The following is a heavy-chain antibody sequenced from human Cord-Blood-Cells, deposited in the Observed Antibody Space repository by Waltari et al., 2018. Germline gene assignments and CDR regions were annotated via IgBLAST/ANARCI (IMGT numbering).Heavy chain of an antibody. J-gene: IGHJ4*02. V-gene: IGHV1-2*02. D-gene: IGHD3-10*01. CDR2: INTNSGGT. CDR3: ARATAYYYGSGSYYN. CDR1: GYTFTGYY. Sequence: QVQLVQSGAEVKKPGASVKVSCKASGYTFTGYYMHWVRQAPGQGLECMGWINTNSGGTNYAQKFQGRVTMTRDTSISTAYMELSRLRSDDTAVYYCARATAYYYGSGSYYNWGQGTLVTVSS.